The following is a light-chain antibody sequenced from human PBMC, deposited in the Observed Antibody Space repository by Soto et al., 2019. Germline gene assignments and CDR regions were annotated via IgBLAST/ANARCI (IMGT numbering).Light chain of an antibody. J-gene: IGKJ1*01. Sequence: ETVMTQSPATLSVSPGERATLSCRASQSVDSNLAWYQQKPGQPPRLLIYDASTRATGIPARISGSGSGTEFTLTISSLQSEDFAVYYCQQYNNWRTFGQGTKVEIK. CDR1: QSVDSN. V-gene: IGKV3-15*01. CDR2: DAS. CDR3: QQYNNWRT.